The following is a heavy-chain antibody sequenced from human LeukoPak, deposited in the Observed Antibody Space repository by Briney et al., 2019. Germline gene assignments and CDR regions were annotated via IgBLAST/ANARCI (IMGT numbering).Heavy chain of an antibody. CDR2: IYYSGST. D-gene: IGHD3-3*01. CDR1: GGSINNFY. V-gene: IGHV4-59*01. J-gene: IGHJ4*02. CDR3: ATLYYDFFSGYPYYFDY. Sequence: PSETLSLTCTVSGGSINNFYWSWIRQPPGKGLEWIRYIYYSGSTNYNPSLTSRVTISVDTSKNQFSLKLSSVTAADTAVYYCATLYYDFFSGYPYYFDYWGQGTLVTVSS.